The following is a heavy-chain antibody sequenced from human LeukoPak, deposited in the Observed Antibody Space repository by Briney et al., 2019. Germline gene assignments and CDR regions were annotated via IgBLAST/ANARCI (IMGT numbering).Heavy chain of an antibody. CDR3: WVRDYYDSSGYPFDY. D-gene: IGHD3-22*01. Sequence: PSETLSLTCTVSGGSISSGSYYWSWIRQPAGKGLECIGRVYTSGSTNYNPSLKSRVTISVDTSKNQFSLKLSSVTAADTAVYYCWVRDYYDSSGYPFDYWGQGTLVTVSS. CDR1: GGSISSGSYY. CDR2: VYTSGST. J-gene: IGHJ4*02. V-gene: IGHV4-61*02.